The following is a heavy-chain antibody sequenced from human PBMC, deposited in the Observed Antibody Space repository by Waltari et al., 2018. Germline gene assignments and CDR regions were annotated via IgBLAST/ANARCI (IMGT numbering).Heavy chain of an antibody. CDR2: IKQDGSEK. V-gene: IGHV3-7*01. CDR3: ARDRGDLDFDY. J-gene: IGHJ4*02. D-gene: IGHD3-10*01. Sequence: EVQLVESGGGLVQPGGSLRLSCAASGFTCSSYWMSWVRQAPGKGLEWVANIKQDGSEKYYVDSVKGRFTISRDNAKNSLYLQMNSLRAEDTAVYYCARDRGDLDFDYWGQGTLVTVSS. CDR1: GFTCSSYW.